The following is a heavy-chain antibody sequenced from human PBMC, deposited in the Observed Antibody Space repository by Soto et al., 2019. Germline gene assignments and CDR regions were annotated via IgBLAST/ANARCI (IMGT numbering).Heavy chain of an antibody. J-gene: IGHJ6*02. D-gene: IGHD2-2*01. V-gene: IGHV1-69*06. CDR1: GDTFSTHA. CDR3: ATTPCPVGSCPYGMDV. Sequence: SVKVSCKASGDTFSTHAISWVRQAPGQGLEWMGGIIPIFGTADYAQKFQGRVTITADKSTNTAYMELSSLRSEDTAVYYCATTPCPVGSCPYGMDVWGQGTMVTVSS. CDR2: IIPIFGTA.